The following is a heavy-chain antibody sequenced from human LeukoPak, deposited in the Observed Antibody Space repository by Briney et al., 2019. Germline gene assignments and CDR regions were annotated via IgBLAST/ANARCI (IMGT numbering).Heavy chain of an antibody. D-gene: IGHD3-16*01. CDR3: ARGDYVWGSYSFYYYYYMDV. V-gene: IGHV3-48*04. Sequence: GGSLRLSSAASGFTFSSYSMNWVRQAPGKGLEWVSYISSSSSTIYYADSVKGRFTISRDNAKNSLYLQMNSLRAEDTAVYYCARGDYVWGSYSFYYYYYMDVWGKGTTVTVSS. CDR2: ISSSSSTI. CDR1: GFTFSSYS. J-gene: IGHJ6*03.